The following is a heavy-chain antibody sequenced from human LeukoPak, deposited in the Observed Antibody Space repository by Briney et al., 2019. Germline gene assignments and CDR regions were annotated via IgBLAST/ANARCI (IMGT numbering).Heavy chain of an antibody. CDR1: GGSICRSIYH. CDR2: IYYSGST. Sequence: PWETLSLTCTVSGGSICRSIYHWGWIRQTPGNGLEWIGSIYYSGSTYYNPSLTTRVTMSLDTSKTQSSLKLTSVPAADTAVYYCASQRAVRDSSLVNFWGQGTLVTVSS. D-gene: IGHD6-13*01. CDR3: ASQRAVRDSSLVNF. V-gene: IGHV4-39*01. J-gene: IGHJ4*02.